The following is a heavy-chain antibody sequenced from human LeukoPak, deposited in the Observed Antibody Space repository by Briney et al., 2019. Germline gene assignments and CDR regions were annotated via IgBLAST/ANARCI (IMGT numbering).Heavy chain of an antibody. CDR1: GVTLSNYG. Sequence: GGSLSLSCAVSGVTLSNYGMSWVRQAPGKGLELVAGISDSGGSTYYADSVKGRFTISRDKYKNTLYLQMNSLRAEDTAVYYCAKDSASLSTFDYWGQGTLVTVSS. D-gene: IGHD2/OR15-2a*01. CDR3: AKDSASLSTFDY. V-gene: IGHV3-23*01. J-gene: IGHJ4*02. CDR2: ISDSGGST.